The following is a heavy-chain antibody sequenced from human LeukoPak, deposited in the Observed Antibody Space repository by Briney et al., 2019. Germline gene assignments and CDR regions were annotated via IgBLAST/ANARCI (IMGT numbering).Heavy chain of an antibody. V-gene: IGHV3-23*01. J-gene: IGHJ6*02. CDR3: AREVDYYYYGMDV. CDR2: ISGSGDST. D-gene: IGHD2-15*01. CDR1: GFTFSRFA. Sequence: GGPLRLSCAASGFTFSRFAMSWVRQAPGKGLEWVSGISGSGDSTYYADSVKGRFTISRDNAKNSLYLQMNSLRDEDTAVYYCAREVDYYYYGMDVWGQGTTVTVSS.